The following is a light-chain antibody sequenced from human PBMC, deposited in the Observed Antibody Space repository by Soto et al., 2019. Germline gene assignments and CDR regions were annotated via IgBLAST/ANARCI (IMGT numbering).Light chain of an antibody. J-gene: IGKJ1*01. Sequence: DIVMTQSTLSLPVTPGEPASISCRSSQILLHSNGYNYLDWYLQKPGQSPQLLIYLGSNRASGVPDRFSGSGSGTDFTLKISRVEAEDVGVYYCMQPLQSWTFGQGTKVDIK. V-gene: IGKV2-28*01. CDR3: MQPLQSWT. CDR2: LGS. CDR1: QILLHSNGYNY.